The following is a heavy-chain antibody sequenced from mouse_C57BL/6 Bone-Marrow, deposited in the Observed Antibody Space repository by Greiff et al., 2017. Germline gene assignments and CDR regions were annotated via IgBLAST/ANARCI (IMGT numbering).Heavy chain of an antibody. J-gene: IGHJ1*03. CDR3: ARHERFPRYFDV. CDR2: ISSGGSYT. Sequence: EVKLMESGGDLVKPGGSLKLSCAASGFTFSSYGMSWVRQTPDKRLEWVATISSGGSYTYYPDSVKGRFTISRDNAKNTLYLQMSSLKSEDTAMYYCARHERFPRYFDVWGTGTTVTVSS. CDR1: GFTFSSYG. V-gene: IGHV5-6*01.